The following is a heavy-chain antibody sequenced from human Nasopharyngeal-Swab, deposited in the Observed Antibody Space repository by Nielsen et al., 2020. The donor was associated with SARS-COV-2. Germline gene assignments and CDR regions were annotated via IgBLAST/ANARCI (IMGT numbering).Heavy chain of an antibody. Sequence: SVKVSCKASGGTFSSYAISWVRQAPEQGLEWMGRIIPILGIANYAQKFQGRVTITADKSTSTAYMELSSLRSEDTAVYYCARDYGDYDNNAFDIWGQGTMVTVSS. D-gene: IGHD4-17*01. J-gene: IGHJ3*02. CDR1: GGTFSSYA. CDR2: IIPILGIA. CDR3: ARDYGDYDNNAFDI. V-gene: IGHV1-69*04.